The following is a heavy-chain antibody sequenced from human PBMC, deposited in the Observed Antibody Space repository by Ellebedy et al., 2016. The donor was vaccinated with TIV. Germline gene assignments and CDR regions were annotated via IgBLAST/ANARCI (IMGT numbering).Heavy chain of an antibody. D-gene: IGHD5-24*01. V-gene: IGHV4-59*01. CDR3: ARAVEMATIDAYHI. J-gene: IGHJ3*02. CDR1: GGSISSYY. Sequence: SETLSLTCTVSGGSISSYYWSWIRQPPGKGLEWIGYIYHNGATNYNPSLKSRVTISLETSKNQFSVRLTSVTTADTAVYYCARAVEMATIDAYHIWGQGTMVTVSS. CDR2: IYHNGAT.